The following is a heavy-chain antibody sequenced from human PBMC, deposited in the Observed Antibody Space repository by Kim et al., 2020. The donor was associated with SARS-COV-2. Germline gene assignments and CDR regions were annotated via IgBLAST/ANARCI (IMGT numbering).Heavy chain of an antibody. D-gene: IGHD2-2*01. Sequence: GESLKISCKGSGYSFTSYWISWVRQMPGKGLEWMGRIDPSDSYTNYSPSFQGHVTISADKSISTAYLQWSSLKASDTAMYYCARYPLFVVVPAAMTYGMDVWGQGTTVTVSS. CDR1: GYSFTSYW. V-gene: IGHV5-10-1*01. CDR2: IDPSDSYT. CDR3: ARYPLFVVVPAAMTYGMDV. J-gene: IGHJ6*02.